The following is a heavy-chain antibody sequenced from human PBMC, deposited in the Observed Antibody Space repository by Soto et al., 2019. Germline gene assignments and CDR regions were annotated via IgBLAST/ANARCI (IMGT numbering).Heavy chain of an antibody. CDR2: INNAGTT. Sequence: EVQLVESGGTLVQPGGSLKLSFAASGFDASVNFMTWVRQAPGKGLEGVPAINNAGTTFYADSVKGRFSISRDDSKNTLYLQMNSLRVEDTAMYYCVRENYYYGMDVWGQGTAVTVSS. J-gene: IGHJ6*02. CDR1: GFDASVNF. CDR3: VRENYYYGMDV. V-gene: IGHV3-66*01.